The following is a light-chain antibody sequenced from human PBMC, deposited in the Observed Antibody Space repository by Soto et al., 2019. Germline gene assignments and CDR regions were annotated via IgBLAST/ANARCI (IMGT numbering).Light chain of an antibody. V-gene: IGLV1-44*01. Sequence: VLTQPPSASGTPGQRVTLSCSGGSSNIGSNTVSWYQHLPGTAPQLLIYSDTQRASGVAERFSGSKSGTSASLAISGLQSDDEADYYCAAWDDRLNGALFGTGTKLTVL. CDR1: SSNIGSNT. CDR2: SDT. CDR3: AAWDDRLNGAL. J-gene: IGLJ1*01.